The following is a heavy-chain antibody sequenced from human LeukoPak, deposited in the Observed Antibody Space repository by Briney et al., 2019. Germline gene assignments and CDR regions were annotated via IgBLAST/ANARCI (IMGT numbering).Heavy chain of an antibody. Sequence: PGRSLRLSCATSGFTFSHYGTHWVRQAPGKGLEWVAVIWSDGSNRYYGDAVKGRFTISRDNFQRTVYLQMNNLRAEDTAVYYCAKDAQRGFDYSNSLDNWGQGTLVTVSS. CDR2: IWSDGSNR. CDR1: GFTFSHYG. D-gene: IGHD4-11*01. CDR3: AKDAQRGFDYSNSLDN. V-gene: IGHV3-33*06. J-gene: IGHJ4*02.